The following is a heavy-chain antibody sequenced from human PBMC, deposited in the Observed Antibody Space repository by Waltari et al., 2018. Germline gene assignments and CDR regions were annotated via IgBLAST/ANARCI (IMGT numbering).Heavy chain of an antibody. CDR2: IYGSSGST. Sequence: QVQLQESGTGLVKPSETLSLTCAVSGGSIRAGYDWSWIRPPPGKGLEWIGYIYGSSGSTNYNPSLKNRVTISKDTSKNQFSLKLTSVTAADTAVYYCASKKWAAVFDYWGQGVLVTVS. CDR3: ASKKWAAVFDY. D-gene: IGHD6-13*01. J-gene: IGHJ4*02. CDR1: GGSIRAGYD. V-gene: IGHV4-38-2*01.